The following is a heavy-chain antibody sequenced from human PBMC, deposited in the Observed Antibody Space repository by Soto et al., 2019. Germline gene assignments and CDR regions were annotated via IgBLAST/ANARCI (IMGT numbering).Heavy chain of an antibody. CDR1: GYTFSNYG. V-gene: IGHV1-18*01. J-gene: IGHJ4*02. Sequence: QVQLVQSGPEVKKPGASAKVSCKAAGYTFSNYGISWMRQVPEQGLEWMGWISAYNGETKYAQKFQGRVSMTTDTSTNTAYMELGSLRSDDTAVYYCARASGTGVGTTSYWGQGTLVTVSS. CDR2: ISAYNGET. CDR3: ARASGTGVGTTSY. D-gene: IGHD1-26*01.